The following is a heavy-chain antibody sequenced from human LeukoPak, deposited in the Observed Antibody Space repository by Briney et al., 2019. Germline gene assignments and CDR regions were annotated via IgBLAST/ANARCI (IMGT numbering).Heavy chain of an antibody. Sequence: SETLSLTCTVSGGSISSGSYYWSWIRQPAGKGLEWIGRIYTSGSTNYNPSLKSRVTISVDTSKNQFSLKLSSVTAADTAVYYCARHRSSSWSKLGGVLDYWGQGTLVTVSS. CDR1: GGSISSGSYY. CDR2: IYTSGST. CDR3: ARHRSSSWSKLGGVLDY. V-gene: IGHV4-61*02. J-gene: IGHJ4*02. D-gene: IGHD6-13*01.